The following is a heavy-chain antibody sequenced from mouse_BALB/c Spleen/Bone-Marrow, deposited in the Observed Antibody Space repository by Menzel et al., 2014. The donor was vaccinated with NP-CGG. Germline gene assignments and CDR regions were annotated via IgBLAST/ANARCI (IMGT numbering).Heavy chain of an antibody. V-gene: IGHV1-9*01. CDR1: GYTYSNYW. CDR3: ARASVVPYYFDF. CDR2: ILPESGTA. J-gene: IGHJ2*01. Sequence: QVQLQQSGAELMKPGASVKISCKATGYTYSNYWIDWVKQRPGHGLEWIGEILPESGTANYNEKFKGKATFTADTSSNTAYMQLSSLTSEDSALYYCARASVVPYYFDFWGQGTTLTVSS. D-gene: IGHD1-1*01.